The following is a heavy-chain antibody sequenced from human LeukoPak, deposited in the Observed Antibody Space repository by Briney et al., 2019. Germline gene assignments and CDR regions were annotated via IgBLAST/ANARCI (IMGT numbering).Heavy chain of an antibody. CDR2: INPSGGST. V-gene: IGHV1-46*01. J-gene: IGHJ4*02. D-gene: IGHD5-24*01. CDR3: ARDQGVATNSLPADY. CDR1: GYTFTSYY. Sequence: ASVNVSCKASGYTFTSYYMHWVRQAPGQGLEWMGIINPSGGSTSYAQKFQGRVTMTRDTSTSTVYMELSSLRSEDTAVYYCARDQGVATNSLPADYWGQGTLVTVSS.